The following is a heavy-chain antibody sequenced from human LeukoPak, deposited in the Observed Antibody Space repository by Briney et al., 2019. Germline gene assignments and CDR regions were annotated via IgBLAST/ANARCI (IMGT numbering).Heavy chain of an antibody. J-gene: IGHJ4*02. CDR1: GYSISSSNW. CDR3: AITPQNSSGWSDY. V-gene: IGHV4-28*05. Sequence: PSETLSLTCAVTGYSISSSNWWGWIRQPPGKGLEWIGYIYYSGIIYYNPSLKSRVTMSVDTSKNQFSLKLSSVTAVDTAVYYCAITPQNSSGWSDYWGQGTLVTVSS. D-gene: IGHD6-19*01. CDR2: IYYSGII.